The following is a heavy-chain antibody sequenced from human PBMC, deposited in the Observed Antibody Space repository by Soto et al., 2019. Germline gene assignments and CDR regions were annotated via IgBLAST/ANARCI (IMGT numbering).Heavy chain of an antibody. CDR1: GFTFSSYG. CDR2: IWYDGSNK. D-gene: IGHD3-22*01. CDR3: ARVYYDSSGYYLDS. J-gene: IGHJ4*02. Sequence: QVQLVESGGGVVQPGRSLRLSCAASGFTFSSYGMHWVRQAPVKGLEWVAVIWYDGSNKYYADSVTGRFTISRDNSKNTLYLQMNSLRAEDTAVYYCARVYYDSSGYYLDSWGQGTPVTVSS. V-gene: IGHV3-33*01.